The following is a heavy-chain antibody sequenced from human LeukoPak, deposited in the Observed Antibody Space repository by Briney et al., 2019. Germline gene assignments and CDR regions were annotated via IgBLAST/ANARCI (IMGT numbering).Heavy chain of an antibody. CDR2: ISGSGGTT. J-gene: IGHJ4*02. V-gene: IGHV3-23*01. D-gene: IGHD4-17*01. CDR1: GVTFSSYG. CDR3: AKNRYGDYASDY. Sequence: GGSLRLSCAASGVTFSSYGMHWVRQAPGKGLEWVSSISGSGGTTYYADSVKGRFTISRDNSKNTLSLQMNSLRAEDTAVYYCAKNRYGDYASDYWGQGTLVTVSS.